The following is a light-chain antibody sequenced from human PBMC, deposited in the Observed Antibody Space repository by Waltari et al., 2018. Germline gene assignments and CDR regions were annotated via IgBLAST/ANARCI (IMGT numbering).Light chain of an antibody. CDR2: DAS. CDR3: QQRINWPRT. J-gene: IGKJ1*01. Sequence: ETVLIQSPGTLALSPGERATLSCRASQSIGSSLAWYQHIPGQAPRLLFYDASNRATGIPARFSGSGSGTDFTLTISSLEPEDFAVYYCQQRINWPRTFGQGTKVEIK. V-gene: IGKV3-11*01. CDR1: QSIGSS.